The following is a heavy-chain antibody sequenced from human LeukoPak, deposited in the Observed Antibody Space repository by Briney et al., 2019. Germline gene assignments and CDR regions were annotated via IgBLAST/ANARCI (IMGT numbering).Heavy chain of an antibody. CDR3: ARDYYDNSGYYSHTGGY. Sequence: ASVKVSCKASGYFFTTYGISWVRQAPGQGLEWMGWISAYNGNTNYAQKLQGRATMTTDTSMSTAYVELRSLRSDDTAVYYCARDYYDNSGYYSHTGGYWGQGTLVTVSS. J-gene: IGHJ4*02. CDR1: GYFFTTYG. CDR2: ISAYNGNT. D-gene: IGHD3-22*01. V-gene: IGHV1-18*01.